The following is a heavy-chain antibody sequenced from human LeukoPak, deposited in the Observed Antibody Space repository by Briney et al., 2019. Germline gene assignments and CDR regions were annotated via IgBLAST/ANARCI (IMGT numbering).Heavy chain of an antibody. CDR3: AKDSVDIVVVPVSYYDY. V-gene: IGHV3-23*01. Sequence: PGGSLRLSCAASGFTFNTYGMSWVRQAPGKGLEWVSGISGSGGSTYSADSVKGRFTISRDNSKNTLYLQMNSLRAEDTAVYYCAKDSVDIVVVPVSYYDYWGQGTLVTVSS. CDR2: ISGSGGST. CDR1: GFTFNTYG. D-gene: IGHD2-2*01. J-gene: IGHJ4*02.